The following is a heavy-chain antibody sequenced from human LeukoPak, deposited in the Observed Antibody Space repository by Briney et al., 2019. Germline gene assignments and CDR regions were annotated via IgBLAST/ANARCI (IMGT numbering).Heavy chain of an antibody. CDR3: ARDSSITIFGVVIPAYYMDV. J-gene: IGHJ6*03. Sequence: SETLSLTCTVSGGSISSYYWNWIRQPPGKGLEWIGYIYYGGSTNYNPSLKSRVTISVDTSKNEFSLKLNSVTAADTAVYYCARDSSITIFGVVIPAYYMDVWGKGTTVTVSS. CDR2: IYYGGST. D-gene: IGHD3-3*01. V-gene: IGHV4-59*12. CDR1: GGSISSYY.